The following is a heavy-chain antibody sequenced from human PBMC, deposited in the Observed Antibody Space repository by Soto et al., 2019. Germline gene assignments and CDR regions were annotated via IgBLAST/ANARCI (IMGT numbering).Heavy chain of an antibody. CDR1: GYTFTSYA. V-gene: IGHV1-3*01. CDR3: ARDTWYQGIAAAGWYYFDY. D-gene: IGHD6-13*01. Sequence: ASVKVSCKASGYTFTSYAMHWVRQAPGQRLEWMGWINAGNGNTKYSQKFQGRVTITRDTSASTAYMELSSLRSEDTAVYYCARDTWYQGIAAAGWYYFDYWGQGTLVTVSS. J-gene: IGHJ4*02. CDR2: INAGNGNT.